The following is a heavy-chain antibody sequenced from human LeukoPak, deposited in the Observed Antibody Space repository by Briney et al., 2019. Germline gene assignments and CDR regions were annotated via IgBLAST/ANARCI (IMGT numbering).Heavy chain of an antibody. CDR2: INHSGYT. J-gene: IGHJ4*02. CDR1: GVPFSNYY. D-gene: IGHD5-12*01. Sequence: PSETLSLTCAVSGVPFSNYYWSWVRQSPRQGPEWIGEINHSGYTNYNPSLKSRVTMSIDTSKNQFSLRLTSVTAADTGVYYCTRAVAGHPDWGQGTLVTVSS. V-gene: IGHV4-34*01. CDR3: TRAVAGHPD.